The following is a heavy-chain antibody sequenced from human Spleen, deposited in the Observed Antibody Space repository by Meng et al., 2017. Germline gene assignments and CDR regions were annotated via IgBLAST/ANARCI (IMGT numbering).Heavy chain of an antibody. Sequence: QAHLRRWGGGRLKPSEPLSLACVVAGGSFSDYNWSWIRQPPGKGLEWIGEINHSGSTNYNPSLESRVTISVDTSQNNLSLKLSSVTAADSAVYYCARGPTTMAHDFDYWGQGTLVTVSS. V-gene: IGHV4-34*01. CDR1: GGSFSDYN. CDR2: INHSGST. J-gene: IGHJ4*02. D-gene: IGHD4-11*01. CDR3: ARGPTTMAHDFDY.